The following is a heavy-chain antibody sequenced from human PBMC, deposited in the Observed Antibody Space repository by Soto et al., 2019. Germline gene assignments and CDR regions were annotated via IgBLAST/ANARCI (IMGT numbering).Heavy chain of an antibody. D-gene: IGHD2-2*01. CDR2: IYSGGYT. Sequence: EVQLVESGGGLIQPGGSLRLSCAVSGFTVSNNYMSWVRQAPGKGLEGVSVIYSGGYTAYGDSVKGRFTISRDNSKNPLFPKRNSRGAAAPAVFYCPPQPGGGVYWGQGTLVTVSS. V-gene: IGHV3-53*01. CDR3: PPQPGGGVY. J-gene: IGHJ4*02. CDR1: GFTVSNNY.